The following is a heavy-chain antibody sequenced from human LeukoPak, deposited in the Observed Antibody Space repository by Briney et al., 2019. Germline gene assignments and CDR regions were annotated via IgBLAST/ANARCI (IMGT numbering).Heavy chain of an antibody. CDR3: ARDSGSWDY. CDR1: GFTFSSYS. Sequence: PGGSLRLSCAASGFTFSSYSMNWVRQAPGKGLEWVSYISSSSSTIYYADSVKGRFTISRDNAKNSLYLQMNSLRAEDTAVYYCARDSGSWDYWGQGTLVTVSS. V-gene: IGHV3-48*01. D-gene: IGHD1-26*01. CDR2: ISSSSSTI. J-gene: IGHJ4*02.